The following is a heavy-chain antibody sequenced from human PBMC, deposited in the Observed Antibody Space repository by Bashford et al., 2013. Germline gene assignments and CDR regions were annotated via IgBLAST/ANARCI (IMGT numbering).Heavy chain of an antibody. CDR2: INHSGST. V-gene: IGHV4-61*01. CDR3: ARGSPEYYDFWSGTNDAEYFQH. Sequence: ETLSLTCTVSGGSVSSGSYYWSWIRQPPRKGLEWIGEINHSGSTNCNPSLKSRVTISVDTSKNQFSLKLSSVTAADTAVYYCARGSPEYYDFWSGTNDAEYFQHWGQGTLVTVSS. D-gene: IGHD3-3*01. J-gene: IGHJ1*01. CDR1: GGSVSSGSYY.